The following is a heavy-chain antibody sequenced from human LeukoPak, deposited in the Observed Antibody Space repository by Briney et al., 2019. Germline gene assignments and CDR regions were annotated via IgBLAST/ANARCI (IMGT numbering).Heavy chain of an antibody. Sequence: GGSLRLSCAASGFTFSSYGMHWVRQAPGKGLEWVAIIWYDGSNKYYADSVKGRFTISQDNSQKTLYLQMNNLRAEGTAGFFFARDPTDWLSNPMYYFDYWGQGTLVTVSS. D-gene: IGHD3-9*01. CDR3: ARDPTDWLSNPMYYFDY. CDR1: GFTFSSYG. V-gene: IGHV3-33*01. CDR2: IWYDGSNK. J-gene: IGHJ4*02.